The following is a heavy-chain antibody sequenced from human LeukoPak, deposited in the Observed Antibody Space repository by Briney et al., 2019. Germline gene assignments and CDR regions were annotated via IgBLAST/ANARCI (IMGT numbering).Heavy chain of an antibody. J-gene: IGHJ5*02. CDR1: GFTFSSYA. CDR3: AKTPYYYGSGNNWFDP. V-gene: IGHV3-23*01. CDR2: ISGIGGST. D-gene: IGHD3-10*01. Sequence: GGSLRLSCAASGFTFSSYAMSWVRQAPGKGLEWVSAISGIGGSTYYADSVKGRFTISRDNSKNTLYLQMNSLRAEDTAVYYCAKTPYYYGSGNNWFDPWGQGTLVTVSS.